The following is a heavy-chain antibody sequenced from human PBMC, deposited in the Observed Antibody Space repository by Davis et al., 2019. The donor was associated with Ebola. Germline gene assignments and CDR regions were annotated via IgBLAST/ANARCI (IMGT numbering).Heavy chain of an antibody. D-gene: IGHD5-12*01. CDR2: IYPGDSDT. Sequence: GESLKISCQGSGYSFTSYWISWVRQMPGKGLEWMGIIYPGDSDTRYSPSFQGQVTISADKSISTAYLQWSSLKASDTAMYYCARDLTHSGYDFTVGYYYYGMDVWGQGTTVTVSS. V-gene: IGHV5-51*01. CDR3: ARDLTHSGYDFTVGYYYYGMDV. CDR1: GYSFTSYW. J-gene: IGHJ6*02.